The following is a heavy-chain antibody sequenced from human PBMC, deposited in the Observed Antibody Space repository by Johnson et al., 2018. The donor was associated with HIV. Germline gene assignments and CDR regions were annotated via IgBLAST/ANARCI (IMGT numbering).Heavy chain of an antibody. CDR2: INWNGGST. V-gene: IGHV3-20*04. J-gene: IGHJ3*02. Sequence: EVQLVESGGGVVQPGGSLRLSCAASGFTFSRYGMTWVRQAPGTGLEWVSGINWNGGSTTYADSVQGRFTISRDNSKNTLYLQMNSLRAEDTAMYYCARSPGEADAFDIWGQGTMVTVSS. D-gene: IGHD3-10*01. CDR1: GFTFSRYG. CDR3: ARSPGEADAFDI.